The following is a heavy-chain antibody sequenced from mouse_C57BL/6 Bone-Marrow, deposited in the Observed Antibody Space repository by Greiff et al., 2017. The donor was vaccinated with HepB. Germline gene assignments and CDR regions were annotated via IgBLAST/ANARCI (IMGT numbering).Heavy chain of an antibody. V-gene: IGHV5-4*01. CDR1: GFTFSSYA. CDR2: ISDGGSYT. CDR3: ARDHMITTRGRLDY. J-gene: IGHJ2*01. Sequence: EVKLVESGGGLVKPGGSLKLSCAASGFTFSSYAMSWVRQTPEKRLEWVATISDGGSYTYYPDNVKGRFTLSRDNAKNNLYLQMSHLKSEDTAMYYCARDHMITTRGRLDYWGQGTTLTVSS. D-gene: IGHD2-4*01.